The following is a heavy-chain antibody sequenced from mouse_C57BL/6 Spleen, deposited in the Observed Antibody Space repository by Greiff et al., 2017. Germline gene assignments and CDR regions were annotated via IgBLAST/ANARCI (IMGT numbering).Heavy chain of an antibody. D-gene: IGHD2-2*01. Sequence: QVQLQQPGAELVMPGASVKLSCKASGYTFTSYWVHWVKQRPGQGLEWIGEIDPSDSYTNYNQKFKGKSTLTVDRSSSTAYMQLSSLTSEDSAVYYCARSGDGYGFAYWGQGTLVTVSA. CDR1: GYTFTSYW. V-gene: IGHV1-69*01. CDR2: IDPSDSYT. CDR3: ARSGDGYGFAY. J-gene: IGHJ3*01.